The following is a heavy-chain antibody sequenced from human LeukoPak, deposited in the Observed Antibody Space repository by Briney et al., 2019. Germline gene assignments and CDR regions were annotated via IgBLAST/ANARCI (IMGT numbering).Heavy chain of an antibody. CDR2: ISRSGDST. V-gene: IGHV3-23*01. CDR1: GFTFSNSA. Sequence: PGGSLRLSCTASGFTFSNSAMNWVRQAPGKGLEWVSPISRSGDSTYYADSVKGRFTISRDHSKNTLYLQMNSLTVEDTAIYYCAKDYYFDTDAYSWSSPGWHPFDIWGQGTMATVSS. J-gene: IGHJ3*02. CDR3: AKDYYFDTDAYSWSSPGWHPFDI. D-gene: IGHD3-22*01.